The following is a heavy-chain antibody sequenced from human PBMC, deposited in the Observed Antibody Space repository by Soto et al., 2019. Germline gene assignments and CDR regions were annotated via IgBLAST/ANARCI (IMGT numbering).Heavy chain of an antibody. Sequence: GGSLRLSCTASGFTFGDYAMSWFRQAPGKGLEWVGFIRSKTYGGTTEYAASVKGRFTISRDDSKSIAYLQMNSLKTEDTAVYYCTRDILRFIVGRSSRYGMDVWGQGTTVTVSS. V-gene: IGHV3-49*03. D-gene: IGHD6-6*01. CDR1: GFTFGDYA. CDR2: IRSKTYGGTT. J-gene: IGHJ6*02. CDR3: TRDILRFIVGRSSRYGMDV.